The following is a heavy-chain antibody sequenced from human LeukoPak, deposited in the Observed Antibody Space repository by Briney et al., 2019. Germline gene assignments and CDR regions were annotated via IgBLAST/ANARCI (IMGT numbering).Heavy chain of an antibody. J-gene: IGHJ4*02. CDR3: TTDLLGELLPDY. CDR2: IKSKTDGGTT. V-gene: IGHV3-15*01. D-gene: IGHD3-10*01. Sequence: GGSLRLSCAASGFTFSNAWMSWVRQAPGKGLEWVGRIKSKTDGGTTDYAAPVKGRFTISRDDSKNTLYLQMNSLKTEDTAVYYCTTDLLGELLPDYWGQGTLVTVSS. CDR1: GFTFSNAW.